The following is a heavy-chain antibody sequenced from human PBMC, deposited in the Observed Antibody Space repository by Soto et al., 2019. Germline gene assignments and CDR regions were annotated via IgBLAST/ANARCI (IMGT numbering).Heavy chain of an antibody. D-gene: IGHD6-13*01. CDR2: ISGSGGST. Sequence: GGSLRLSCAASGFTFSSYAMSWVRQAPGKGLEWVSAISGSGGSTYYADSVKGRFTISRDNSKNTLYLQMNSLRAEDTAVYYCAKAQTGYSSSWSDVWGQGTTVTVSS. J-gene: IGHJ6*02. CDR3: AKAQTGYSSSWSDV. CDR1: GFTFSSYA. V-gene: IGHV3-23*01.